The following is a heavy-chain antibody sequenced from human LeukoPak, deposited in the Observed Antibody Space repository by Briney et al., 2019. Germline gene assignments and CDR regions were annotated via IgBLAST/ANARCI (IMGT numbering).Heavy chain of an antibody. V-gene: IGHV3-21*01. Sequence: GGSLRLSRAASGFIFSSYNMNWVRQAPGRGLEWVSFITGSSSNIYYADSVKGRFTVSRDNAKNSLYLQMNSLRAEDTAVYYCARAYYGSGRSLDYWGQGTVVTVSS. CDR2: ITGSSSNI. CDR1: GFIFSSYN. J-gene: IGHJ4*02. D-gene: IGHD3-10*01. CDR3: ARAYYGSGRSLDY.